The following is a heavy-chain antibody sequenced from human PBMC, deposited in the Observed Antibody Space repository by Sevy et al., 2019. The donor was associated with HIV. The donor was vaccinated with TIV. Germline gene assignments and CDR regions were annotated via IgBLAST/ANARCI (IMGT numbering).Heavy chain of an antibody. J-gene: IGHJ4*02. D-gene: IGHD5-18*01. CDR3: AKEYSYGYWIDY. Sequence: GGSLRLACAASGFTFSSYGMHWVRRAPGKGLEWVAFRRYDGGNKYYADSVKGRFTISRDNSKNTLYLQMNSLRAEDTAVYYCAKEYSYGYWIDYWGQGSLVTVSS. CDR2: RRYDGGNK. CDR1: GFTFSSYG. V-gene: IGHV3-30*02.